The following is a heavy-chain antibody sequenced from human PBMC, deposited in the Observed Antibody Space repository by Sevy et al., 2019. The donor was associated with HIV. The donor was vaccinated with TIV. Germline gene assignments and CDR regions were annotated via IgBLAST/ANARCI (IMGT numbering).Heavy chain of an antibody. V-gene: IGHV3-23*01. J-gene: IGHJ4*02. D-gene: IGHD2-2*01. CDR1: GFTFSSYV. Sequence: GGSLRLSCAASGFTFSSYVMSWVRQAPGKGLEWVSAISGSGGSTYYADSVKGRFTISRDNSKNTLYLQMNSLRAEDTAVYYCASPIIVVVPAAPTIDYWGQGTLVTVSS. CDR2: ISGSGGST. CDR3: ASPIIVVVPAAPTIDY.